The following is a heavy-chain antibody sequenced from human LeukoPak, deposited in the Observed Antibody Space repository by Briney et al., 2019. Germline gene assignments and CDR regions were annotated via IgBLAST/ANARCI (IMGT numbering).Heavy chain of an antibody. CDR1: GYTLTELS. D-gene: IGHD4-17*01. Sequence: ASVKVSCKVSGYTLTELSMHWVRQAPGKGLEWMGGFDPEDGETIYAQKFQGRVTMTEDTSTDTAYMELSSLRSEDTAVYYCATDSSVGDYLWFDPWGQGTLVTVSS. J-gene: IGHJ5*02. CDR2: FDPEDGET. V-gene: IGHV1-24*01. CDR3: ATDSSVGDYLWFDP.